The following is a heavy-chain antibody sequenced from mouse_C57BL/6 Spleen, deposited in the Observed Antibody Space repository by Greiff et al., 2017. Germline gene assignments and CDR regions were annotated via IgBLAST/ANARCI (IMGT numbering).Heavy chain of an antibody. CDR1: GYTFTGYW. V-gene: IGHV1-9*01. J-gene: IGHJ3*01. D-gene: IGHD2-4*01. Sequence: QVQLQQSGAELMKPGASVKLSCKATGYTFTGYWIEWVKQRPGYGLEWIGEILPGSGSTNYNEKFKGKATFTADTSSNTAYMQLSSLTTEDSAIYYGARSLHYDYEAWFAYWGEGTLVTVSA. CDR2: ILPGSGST. CDR3: ARSLHYDYEAWFAY.